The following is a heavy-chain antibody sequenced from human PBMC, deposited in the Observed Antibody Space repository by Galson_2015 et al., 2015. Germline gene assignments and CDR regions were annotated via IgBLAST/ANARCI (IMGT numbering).Heavy chain of an antibody. J-gene: IGHJ3*02. CDR1: GGTFSSYA. V-gene: IGHV1-69*01. CDR2: IIPIFGTA. CDR3: ARVRRPDSGSYPGSAFDI. Sequence: CKASGGTFSSYAISWVRQAPGQGLEWMGGIIPIFGTANYAQKFQGRVTITADESTSTVYMELSSLRSEDTAVYYCARVRRPDSGSYPGSAFDIWGQGTMVTVSS. D-gene: IGHD1-26*01.